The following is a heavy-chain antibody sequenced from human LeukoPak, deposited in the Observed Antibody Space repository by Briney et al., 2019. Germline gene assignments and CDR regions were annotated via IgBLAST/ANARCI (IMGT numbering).Heavy chain of an antibody. CDR1: GFTFGNYG. V-gene: IGHV3-23*01. Sequence: GGSLRLSCGASGFTFGNYGIHWVRQAPGKGLEWVSGISGRDGSTYYADSVKGRFTISRDISKNTLYLQMNSLRAEDMAVYYCAKDGGQGADYWGQGTLVTVSS. CDR3: AKDGGQGADY. J-gene: IGHJ4*02. D-gene: IGHD3-16*01. CDR2: ISGRDGST.